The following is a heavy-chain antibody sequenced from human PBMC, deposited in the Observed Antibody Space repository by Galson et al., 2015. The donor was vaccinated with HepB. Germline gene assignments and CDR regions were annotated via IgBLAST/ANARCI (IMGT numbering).Heavy chain of an antibody. J-gene: IGHJ3*02. CDR2: INTYNGNT. CDR1: GYTSTSYG. D-gene: IGHD3-10*01. V-gene: IGHV1-18*01. Sequence: SVKVSCKASGYTSTSYGFNWLRQAPGQGLEWMGWINTYNGNTNYAQKFQGRVTMTTDTSPSTASMELGSLRSDDTAVYYCARNLPGIKAFAIWGQGTMVTVSP. CDR3: ARNLPGIKAFAI.